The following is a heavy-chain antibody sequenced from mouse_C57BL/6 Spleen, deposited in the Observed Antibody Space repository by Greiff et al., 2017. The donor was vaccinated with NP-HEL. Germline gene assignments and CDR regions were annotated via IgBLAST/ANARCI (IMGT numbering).Heavy chain of an antibody. CDR3: ARQGDYDVGYAMDY. J-gene: IGHJ4*01. V-gene: IGHV1-54*01. CDR2: INPGSGGT. CDR1: GYAFTHYL. Sequence: QVQLQQSGAELVRPGTSVKVSCKASGYAFTHYLIEWVKQRPGQGLEWIGVINPGSGGTNYNEKFKGKATLTADKSSSTAYMQLSSLTSEDSAVYFCARQGDYDVGYAMDYWGQGTSVTVSS. D-gene: IGHD2-4*01.